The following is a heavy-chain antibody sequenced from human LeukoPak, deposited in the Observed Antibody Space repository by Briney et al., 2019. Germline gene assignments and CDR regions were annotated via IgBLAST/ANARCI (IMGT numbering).Heavy chain of an antibody. CDR3: VRHWVHDFGGSDWYFDL. V-gene: IGHV4-59*08. CDR1: GDSLSRSS. Sequence: PSETLSLTCTVSGDSLSRSSWSCIRQSPGGGLEWIGYMFYGGTTNHNPSLKGRVTMSMVTSKDQFSLSLSSVTAADTAVYFCVRHWVHDFGGSDWYFDLWGRGTLVTVSS. J-gene: IGHJ2*01. CDR2: MFYGGTT. D-gene: IGHD4-23*01.